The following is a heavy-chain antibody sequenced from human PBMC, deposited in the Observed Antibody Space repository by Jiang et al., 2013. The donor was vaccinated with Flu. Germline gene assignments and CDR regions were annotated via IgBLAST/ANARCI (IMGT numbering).Heavy chain of an antibody. V-gene: IGHV5-51*01. Sequence: GAEVKKPGESLKISCKGSGYSFTNYWIGWVRQMPGKGLEWMGIVYPGDSDTRYSPSFQGQVTISADKFTSTAYLQWSSLKASDTAMYYCASSVYYDSSGYYGHWGQGTLVTVSS. CDR3: ASSVYYDSSGYYGH. D-gene: IGHD3-22*01. CDR1: GYSFTNYW. J-gene: IGHJ4*02. CDR2: VYPGDSDT.